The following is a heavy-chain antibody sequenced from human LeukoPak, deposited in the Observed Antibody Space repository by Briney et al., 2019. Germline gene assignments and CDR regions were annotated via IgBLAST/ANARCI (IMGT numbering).Heavy chain of an antibody. CDR1: GYTFTGYY. J-gene: IGHJ3*02. V-gene: IGHV1-2*02. CDR2: INPNSGGT. D-gene: IGHD3-22*01. CDR3: VSAMSIYYYDSSGYRGAFDI. Sequence: GASVKVSCKASGYTFTGYYMHWVRQAPGQGLEWMGWINPNSGGTNYAQKFQGRVTMTRDTSISTAYMELSSLRSEDTAVYYCVSAMSIYYYDSSGYRGAFDIWGQGTMVTVSS.